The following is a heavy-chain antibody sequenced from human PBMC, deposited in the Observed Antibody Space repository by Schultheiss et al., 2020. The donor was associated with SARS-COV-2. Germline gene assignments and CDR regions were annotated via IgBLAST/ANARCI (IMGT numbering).Heavy chain of an antibody. V-gene: IGHV4-30-4*08. CDR2: ISYSGST. Sequence: SETLSLTCTVSGVSISTTGYYWSWIRQHPGKGLEWIGYISYSGSTYYNPSLKSRVTISVDTSKNQFSLKLSSVTAADTAVYYCARGPESITMIVVVIYWYFDLWGRGTLVTVSS. CDR3: ARGPESITMIVVVIYWYFDL. D-gene: IGHD3-22*01. J-gene: IGHJ2*01. CDR1: GVSISTTGYY.